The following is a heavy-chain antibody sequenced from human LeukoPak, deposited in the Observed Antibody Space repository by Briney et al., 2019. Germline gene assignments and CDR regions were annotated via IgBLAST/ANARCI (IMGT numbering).Heavy chain of an antibody. V-gene: IGHV1-2*02. J-gene: IGHJ4*02. D-gene: IGHD3-3*01. Sequence: ASVKVSCKXSGYTFTGYYMHWVRQAPGQGLERMGWINPNSGGTNYAQKFQGRVTMTRDTSISTAYMELSRLRSDDTAVYYCASRSTIFGPVDYWGQGTLVTVSS. CDR2: INPNSGGT. CDR1: GYTFTGYY. CDR3: ASRSTIFGPVDY.